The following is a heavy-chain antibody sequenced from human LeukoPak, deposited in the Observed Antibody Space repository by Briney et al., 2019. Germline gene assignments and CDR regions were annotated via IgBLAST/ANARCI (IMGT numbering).Heavy chain of an antibody. CDR2: INSDGNST. CDR3: ARSAAGTWSIDN. J-gene: IGHJ4*02. CDR1: GFTFSHYW. V-gene: IGHV3-74*01. Sequence: GGSLRLSCAVPGFTFSHYWMHWVRQTPGKGLVWVSRINSDGNSTIYADSVKGRLTISRDNAKNTLYLQMNSLRAEDTAVYYCARSAAGTWSIDNWGQGTLVTVSS. D-gene: IGHD6-13*01.